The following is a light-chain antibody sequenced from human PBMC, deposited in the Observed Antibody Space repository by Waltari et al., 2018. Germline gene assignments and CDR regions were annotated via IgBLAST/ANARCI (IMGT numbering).Light chain of an antibody. CDR1: QSVSRY. CDR2: DAS. J-gene: IGKJ5*01. CDR3: QQRSNWPIT. V-gene: IGKV3-11*01. Sequence: EIVLTQSPATLSLSPGERATLSCRASQSVSRYLAWDQQKPGQAPRRLTYDASNRATGTPPRFSGSGSVTDFTLTISRLVPEDFAVSDCQQRSNWPITFGQGTRLEI.